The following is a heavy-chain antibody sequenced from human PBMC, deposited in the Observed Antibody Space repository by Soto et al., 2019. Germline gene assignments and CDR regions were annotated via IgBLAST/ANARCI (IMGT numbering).Heavy chain of an antibody. CDR2: ISSSGSYT. V-gene: IGHV3-11*06. CDR1: GFTLSDYY. Sequence: PGGSLRLSCAASGFTLSDYYMSWIRQAPGKGLEWIAYISSSGSYTGYADSVKGRFTISRDSAKNSLYLQMNSLRAEDTAVYYCARDGTAYDYWGQGTLVTVSS. D-gene: IGHD2-21*02. J-gene: IGHJ4*02. CDR3: ARDGTAYDY.